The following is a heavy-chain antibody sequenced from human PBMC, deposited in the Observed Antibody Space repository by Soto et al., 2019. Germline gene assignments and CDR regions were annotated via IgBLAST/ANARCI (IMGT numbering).Heavy chain of an antibody. V-gene: IGHV3-74*01. D-gene: IGHD4-4*01. J-gene: IGHJ6*02. CDR3: ARPGYSNYGPGVDV. Sequence: EVQLVESGGGLVQPGGSLRLSCAASGFTFSVYWMHWVRQAPGKGLVWVSRIDSDGSTTSYADSVKGRFTISRDNAKSTLYLQINSLRPEDTAVYYCARPGYSNYGPGVDVWGQGTTVTVSS. CDR2: IDSDGSTT. CDR1: GFTFSVYW.